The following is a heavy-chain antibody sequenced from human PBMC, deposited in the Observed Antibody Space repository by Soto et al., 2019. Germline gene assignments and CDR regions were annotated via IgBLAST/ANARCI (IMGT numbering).Heavy chain of an antibody. Sequence: QVQLEQSGAEVKKPGSSVKVSCKASGGTFRTAAVSWVRQAPGQGLEWMGGIMPVFRTPDYAQKFHGRVTMTADECTSTAYMELGGLRSDDTAVYYCARDNDRPQLGGNYYYILDVWGQGTTITVSS. D-gene: IGHD2-8*01. CDR1: GGTFRTAA. J-gene: IGHJ6*02. V-gene: IGHV1-69*12. CDR3: ARDNDRPQLGGNYYYILDV. CDR2: IMPVFRTP.